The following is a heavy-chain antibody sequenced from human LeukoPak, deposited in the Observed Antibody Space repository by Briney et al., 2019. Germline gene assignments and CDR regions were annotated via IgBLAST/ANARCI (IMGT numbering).Heavy chain of an antibody. CDR3: ARSVRYSEYYFDY. CDR1: GFTFSSYA. Sequence: LAGGSLRLSCAASGFTFSSYAMSWVRQAPGKGLEWVSAISGSGGSTYYADSVKGRFSISRDNSKNTLYLQMNSLRVEDTAVYYCARSVRYSEYYFDYWGQGTLVTVSS. V-gene: IGHV3-23*01. CDR2: ISGSGGST. D-gene: IGHD2-15*01. J-gene: IGHJ4*02.